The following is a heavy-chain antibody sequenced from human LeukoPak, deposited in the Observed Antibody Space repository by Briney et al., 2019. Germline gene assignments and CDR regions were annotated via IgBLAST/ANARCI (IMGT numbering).Heavy chain of an antibody. V-gene: IGHV4-38-2*02. CDR1: GYSISSGYY. CDR2: IYRSGST. J-gene: IGHJ5*02. Sequence: SETLSLTCTVSGYSISSGYYWGWIRQPPGKGLEWIGSIYRSGSTYYNPSLKSRVTISVDTSKNQFSLKLSSVTAADTAVYYCARVQRGYSGRTTPQNNWFDPWGQGTLVTVSS. D-gene: IGHD5-12*01. CDR3: ARVQRGYSGRTTPQNNWFDP.